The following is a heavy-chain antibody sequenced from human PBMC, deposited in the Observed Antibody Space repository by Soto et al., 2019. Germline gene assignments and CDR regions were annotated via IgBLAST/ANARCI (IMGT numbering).Heavy chain of an antibody. CDR1: GYTFTSY. CDR2: ISLSGGST. V-gene: IGHV1-46*03. CDR3: ARGSAVAGKGFDY. J-gene: IGHJ4*02. D-gene: IGHD6-19*01. Sequence: ASVNVSCKASGYTFTSYMHWVRQAPGQGLEWMGIISLSGGSTNYAQRFQGRVTMTRDTSTSTVFMELSSLRHEDTAVYYCARGSAVAGKGFDYWGQGTLVTVSS.